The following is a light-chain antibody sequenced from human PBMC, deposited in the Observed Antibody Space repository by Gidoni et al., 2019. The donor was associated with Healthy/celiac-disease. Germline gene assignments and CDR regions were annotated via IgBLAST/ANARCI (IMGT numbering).Light chain of an antibody. CDR1: QSISSY. CDR2: AAS. J-gene: IGKJ4*01. CDR3: QQSYSTPLT. V-gene: IGKV1-39*01. Sequence: DIQMTQSPSSLSASVGDRVTITCRASQSISSYLNWYQQKQGKAPKLLIYAASSLQSGVPSRFSGSGSGTDITLTISSLQPEDFATYYCQQSYSTPLTFGGXTKVEIK.